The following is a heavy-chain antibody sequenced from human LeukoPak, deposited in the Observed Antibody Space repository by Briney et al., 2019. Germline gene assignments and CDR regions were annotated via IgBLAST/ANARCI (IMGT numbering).Heavy chain of an antibody. J-gene: IGHJ6*02. D-gene: IGHD3-9*01. Sequence: PGRSLRLSCAASGFTFNNYAMHWVRQAPGKGLEWVSAISGSGGSTYYADSVKGRFTISRDNSKNTLYLQMNSLRAEDTAVYYCAKAPEYYDILTGYDYYGMDVWGQGTTVTVSS. CDR3: AKAPEYYDILTGYDYYGMDV. V-gene: IGHV3-23*01. CDR2: ISGSGGST. CDR1: GFTFNNYA.